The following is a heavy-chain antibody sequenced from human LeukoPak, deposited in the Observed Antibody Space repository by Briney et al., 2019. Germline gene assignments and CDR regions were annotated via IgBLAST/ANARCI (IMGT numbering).Heavy chain of an antibody. J-gene: IGHJ4*02. CDR1: GGSLRSSGYS. V-gene: IGHV4-39*01. CDR2: LYYTGNT. CDR3: AKTGYDLEFDS. Sequence: SETLSLTCSVSGGSLRSSGYSWGWIRQPPGKGLEWIGSLYYTGNTYYNESLKSRVIMSADTSQKQLSLKLKFVTAADTAVYYCAKTGYDLEFDSWGQGILVTVSS. D-gene: IGHD5-12*01.